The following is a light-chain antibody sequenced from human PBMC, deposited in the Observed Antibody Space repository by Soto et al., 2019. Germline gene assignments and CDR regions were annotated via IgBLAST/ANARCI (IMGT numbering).Light chain of an antibody. V-gene: IGLV1-51*01. CDR1: SSNIGGNS. Sequence: SVLTQPPSVSAAPGQKVTVSCSGSSSNIGGNSVSWYQQLPGTAPNLLIYDDNKRPSGIPDRFSGSKSGTSATLGITGFQTGDEADYYCGSWDSSLSAYVFGTGTKVTVL. CDR2: DDN. CDR3: GSWDSSLSAYV. J-gene: IGLJ1*01.